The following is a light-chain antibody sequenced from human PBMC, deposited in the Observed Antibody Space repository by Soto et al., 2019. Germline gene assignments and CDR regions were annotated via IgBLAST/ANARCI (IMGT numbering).Light chain of an antibody. J-gene: IGKJ2*01. V-gene: IGKV1-6*01. Sequence: AIQVTQSPSSLSASVGDRVTITCRASQDIRNDLGWFQQKPGKAPRLLIYGASILQSGVPSRFSGSGSGTAFTLTISSLQPEDFATYYCLQDYNRPFTFGQGTKLEIK. CDR2: GAS. CDR1: QDIRND. CDR3: LQDYNRPFT.